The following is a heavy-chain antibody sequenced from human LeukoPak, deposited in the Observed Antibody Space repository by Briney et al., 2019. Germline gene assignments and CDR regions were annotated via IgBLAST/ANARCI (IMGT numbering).Heavy chain of an antibody. CDR2: INPNSGGT. CDR3: ARGPDILTGYYTYNWFDP. J-gene: IGHJ5*02. CDR1: GYTFTGYY. Sequence: ASVKVSCKASGYTFTGYYMHWVRQAPGQGLEWMGWINPNSGGTNYAQKFQGRVTMTRDTSISTAYMELSRLRSDDTAVYYCARGPDILTGYYTYNWFDPWGQGTLVTVSS. D-gene: IGHD3-9*01. V-gene: IGHV1-2*02.